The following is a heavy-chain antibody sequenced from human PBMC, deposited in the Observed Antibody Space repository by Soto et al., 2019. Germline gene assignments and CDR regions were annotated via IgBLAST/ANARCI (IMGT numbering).Heavy chain of an antibody. CDR2: IYHSGST. J-gene: IGHJ6*02. Sequence: SDTLSLTCTVSGDSVSRYYWNWMRQPPGKGLEWIGYIYHSGSTNYSPSLKSRVTISVDTSKNQFSLTLTSVTAADTAVYYCARAPTYSYGSGTPYYFYAMDVWGQGTTVTVSS. D-gene: IGHD3-10*01. CDR3: ARAPTYSYGSGTPYYFYAMDV. CDR1: GDSVSRYY. V-gene: IGHV4-59*02.